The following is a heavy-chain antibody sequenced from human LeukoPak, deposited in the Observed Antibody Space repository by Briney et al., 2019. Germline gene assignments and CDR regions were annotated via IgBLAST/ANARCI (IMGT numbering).Heavy chain of an antibody. CDR1: GYTFTSYG. CDR2: ISAYNGNT. J-gene: IGHJ6*02. CDR3: ARGADCDILTGYHYYYYGMDV. V-gene: IGHV1-18*01. D-gene: IGHD3-9*01. Sequence: ASVKVSCKASGYTFTSYGISWVRQAPGQGLEWMGWISAYNGNTNYAQKLQGRVTMTTDTSTSTAYMELRSLRSDDTAVYYCARGADCDILTGYHYYYYGMDVWGQGTTVTVSS.